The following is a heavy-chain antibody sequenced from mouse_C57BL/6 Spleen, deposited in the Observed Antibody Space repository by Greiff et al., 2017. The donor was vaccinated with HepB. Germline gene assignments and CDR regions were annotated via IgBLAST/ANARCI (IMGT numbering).Heavy chain of an antibody. D-gene: IGHD1-2*01. CDR3: ARSAAYYFDY. CDR1: GYTFTSYW. V-gene: IGHV1-59*01. CDR2: IDPSDSYT. J-gene: IGHJ2*01. Sequence: VQLQQPGAELVRPGTSVKLSCKASGYTFTSYWMHWVKQRPGQGLEWIGVIDPSDSYTNYNQKFKGKATLTVDTSSSTAYMQLSSLTSEDSAVYYCARSAAYYFDYWGQGTTLTVSS.